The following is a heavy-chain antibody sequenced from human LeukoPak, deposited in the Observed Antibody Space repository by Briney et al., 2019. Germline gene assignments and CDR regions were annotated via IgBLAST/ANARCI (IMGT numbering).Heavy chain of an antibody. J-gene: IGHJ4*02. Sequence: SETLSLTCTVSGGSISSSSYYWGWIRQPPGKGLEWIGSIYYSGSTYYNPSLKSRVTISVDTSKNQFSLKLSSVTAADTAVYYCASQTPGIAVDAFDYWGQGTLVTVSS. CDR1: GGSISSSSYY. V-gene: IGHV4-39*01. CDR2: IYYSGST. D-gene: IGHD6-19*01. CDR3: ASQTPGIAVDAFDY.